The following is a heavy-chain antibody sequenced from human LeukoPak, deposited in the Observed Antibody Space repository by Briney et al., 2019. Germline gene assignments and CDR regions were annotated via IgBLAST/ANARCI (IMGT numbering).Heavy chain of an antibody. CDR2: IRSKPYGGTT. Sequence: GGSLRLSCTASGFTFGEYAVSWFRRAPGKGLEWVGFIRSKPYGGTTESAASVKGRFSISRDDSESIAYMQMNSLKTEDTAVYYCARVRYSGVGGRFDAFDIWGQGTMVTVSS. J-gene: IGHJ3*02. V-gene: IGHV3-49*03. CDR1: GFTFGEYA. CDR3: ARVRYSGVGGRFDAFDI. D-gene: IGHD1-26*01.